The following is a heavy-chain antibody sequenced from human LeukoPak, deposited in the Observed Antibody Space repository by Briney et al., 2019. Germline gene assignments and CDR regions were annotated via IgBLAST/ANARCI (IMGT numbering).Heavy chain of an antibody. J-gene: IGHJ4*02. CDR1: GFTFSSYW. CDR2: IKQGGSEK. CDR3: ARSSVVTAYSPYYFDY. Sequence: GGSLRLSCAASGFTFSSYWMSWVRQAPGKGLEWVANIKQGGSEKYYVDSVKGRFTISRDNAKNSLYLQMNSLRAEDTAVYYCARSSVVTAYSPYYFDYWGQGTLVTVSS. D-gene: IGHD2-21*02. V-gene: IGHV3-7*01.